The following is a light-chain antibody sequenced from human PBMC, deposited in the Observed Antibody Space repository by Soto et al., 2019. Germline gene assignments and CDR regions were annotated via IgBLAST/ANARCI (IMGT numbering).Light chain of an antibody. V-gene: IGLV2-14*01. CDR1: SSDVGGYNY. CDR3: SSYTSSSTLV. J-gene: IGLJ1*01. Sequence: QSVLTRPASVSGSPGQSITISCTGTSSDVGGYNYVSWYQQHPGKAPKLMIYDVSNRPSGVSNRFSGSKSGNTASLTISGLQAEDEADYYCSSYTSSSTLVFGTGTKLTV. CDR2: DVS.